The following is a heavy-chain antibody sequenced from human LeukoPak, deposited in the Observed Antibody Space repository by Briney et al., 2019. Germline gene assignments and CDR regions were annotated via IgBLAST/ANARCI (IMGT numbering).Heavy chain of an antibody. Sequence: ASVKVSCKASGYTFTSYGISWVRQAPGQGLEWMGWISAYNGNTNYAQKLQGRVTMTTDTSTSTAYMELRSPRSDDTAVYYCARQREMWGDFDYWGQGTLVTVSS. CDR3: ARQREMWGDFDY. J-gene: IGHJ4*02. D-gene: IGHD3-16*01. V-gene: IGHV1-18*01. CDR1: GYTFTSYG. CDR2: ISAYNGNT.